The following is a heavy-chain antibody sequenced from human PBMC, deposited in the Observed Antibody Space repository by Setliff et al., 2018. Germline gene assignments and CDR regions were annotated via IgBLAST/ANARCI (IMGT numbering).Heavy chain of an antibody. D-gene: IGHD3-22*01. CDR3: ARDLIPVTYYYDSSGYSGAFDI. V-gene: IGHV4-39*07. CDR1: GGSISSSSYY. CDR2: IYYSGST. Sequence: SETLSLTCTVSGGSISSSSYYWGWIRQPPGKELEWIGSIYYSGSTYYNPSLKSRVTISVDTSKNQFSLKLSSVTAADTAVYYCARDLIPVTYYYDSSGYSGAFDIWGQGTMVTVSS. J-gene: IGHJ3*02.